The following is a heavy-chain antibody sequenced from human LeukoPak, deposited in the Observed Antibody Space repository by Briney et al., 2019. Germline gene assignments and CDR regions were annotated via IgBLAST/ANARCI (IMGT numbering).Heavy chain of an antibody. CDR2: INSDGSST. Sequence: PGGSLRLSCAASGFTFSSYWMHWVRQAPGKGLVWVSRINSDGSSTSYADSVKGRFTISRDNAKNTLYLQMNSLRAEDTAVYYCARDGEYSSGWYSFDYWGQGTLVTLSS. CDR1: GFTFSSYW. D-gene: IGHD6-19*01. CDR3: ARDGEYSSGWYSFDY. J-gene: IGHJ4*02. V-gene: IGHV3-74*01.